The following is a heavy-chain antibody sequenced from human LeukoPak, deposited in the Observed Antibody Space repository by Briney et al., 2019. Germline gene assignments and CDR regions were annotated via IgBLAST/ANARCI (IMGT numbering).Heavy chain of an antibody. Sequence: GGSLRLSCAASGFTFSSYSMNWVRQAPGKGLEWVSSISSSSSYIYYADSVKGRFTISRDNAKNSLYLQMNSLKTEDTAVYYCARVSGSGSPDYWGQGTLVTVSS. CDR1: GFTFSSYS. J-gene: IGHJ4*02. CDR3: ARVSGSGSPDY. CDR2: ISSSSSYI. V-gene: IGHV3-21*04. D-gene: IGHD3-10*01.